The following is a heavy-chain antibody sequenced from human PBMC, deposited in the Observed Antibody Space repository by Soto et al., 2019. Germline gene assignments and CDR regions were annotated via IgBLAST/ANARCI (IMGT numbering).Heavy chain of an antibody. Sequence: LSLTCTVSGGSISSGVYYWSWIRQHPGKGLEWIGYIYYSGSTYYNPSLKSRVTISVDTSKNQFSLKLSSVTAADTAVYYCARSTSYYYDSSGYYDNWGQGTLVTVSS. J-gene: IGHJ4*02. CDR2: IYYSGST. V-gene: IGHV4-31*03. D-gene: IGHD3-22*01. CDR3: ARSTSYYYDSSGYYDN. CDR1: GGSISSGVYY.